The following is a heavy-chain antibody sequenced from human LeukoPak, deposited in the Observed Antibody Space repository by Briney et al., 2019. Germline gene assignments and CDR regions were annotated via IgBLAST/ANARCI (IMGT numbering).Heavy chain of an antibody. Sequence: GGSLRLSCAASGFTFSSHEMNWVRQAPGKGLEWVSYISISGSSIYYADSVRGRFTISRDNAKNSLYLQMNSLRAEDTAVYYCASGEVLGELFDAYWGQGTLVTVSS. CDR1: GFTFSSHE. CDR3: ASGEVLGELFDAY. J-gene: IGHJ4*02. V-gene: IGHV3-48*03. D-gene: IGHD3-10*01. CDR2: ISISGSSI.